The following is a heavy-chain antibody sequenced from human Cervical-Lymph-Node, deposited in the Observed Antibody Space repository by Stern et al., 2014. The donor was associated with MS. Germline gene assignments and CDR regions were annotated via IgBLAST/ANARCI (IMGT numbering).Heavy chain of an antibody. CDR2: IYPGDSDT. V-gene: IGHV5-51*01. CDR1: GYSFTANW. CDR3: ARDYGDYAFDY. Sequence: EVQLVEAGAEVKKPGESLKISCKGSGYSFTANWIAWVRQMPGKGLERMGIIYPGDSDTRYSPSFQGQVTISADKSISTAYLQWSSLKASDTAMYYCARDYGDYAFDYWGQGTLVTVSS. D-gene: IGHD4-17*01. J-gene: IGHJ4*02.